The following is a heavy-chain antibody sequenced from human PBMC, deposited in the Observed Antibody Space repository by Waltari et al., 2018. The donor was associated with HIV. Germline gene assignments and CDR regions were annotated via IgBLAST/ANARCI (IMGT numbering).Heavy chain of an antibody. CDR1: ISSYF. V-gene: IGHV4-59*01. Sequence: ISSYFWSWIRQPPGKGLEWIGYIYYTGNTNYNPSLKSRVTISVDTSKNQFSLKLTSLTAADTAVYYCAGVEYSTSGPGYWGQGTLVTVSS. J-gene: IGHJ4*02. CDR2: IYYTGNT. D-gene: IGHD6-6*01. CDR3: AGVEYSTSGPGY.